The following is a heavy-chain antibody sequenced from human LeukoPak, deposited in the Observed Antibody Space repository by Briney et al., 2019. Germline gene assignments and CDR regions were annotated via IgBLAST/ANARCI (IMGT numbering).Heavy chain of an antibody. CDR2: INSDGTTT. CDR3: ARGRYCSGGTCYFDY. V-gene: IGHV3-74*01. J-gene: IGHJ4*02. Sequence: GGSLRLSCAASGFSFSSYLMHWVRQAPGKWLVWVSRINSDGTTTTYADSVKGRFTVSRDNAKNTLYLQMNSLRAEDTAVYYCARGRYCSGGTCYFDYWGQGALVTVSS. D-gene: IGHD2-15*01. CDR1: GFSFSSYL.